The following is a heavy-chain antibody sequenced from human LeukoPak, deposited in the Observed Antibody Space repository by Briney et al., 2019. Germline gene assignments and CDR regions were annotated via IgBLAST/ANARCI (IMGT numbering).Heavy chain of an antibody. Sequence: PGGSLRLSCAASGFTFSSYGMHWVRQAPGKGLEWVAVISYDGSNKYYADSVKGRFTISRDNSKNTLYLQMNSLRAEDTAVYYCAKGKQWLETSWSFDIWGQGTMVTVSS. CDR2: ISYDGSNK. J-gene: IGHJ3*02. D-gene: IGHD6-19*01. V-gene: IGHV3-30*18. CDR1: GFTFSSYG. CDR3: AKGKQWLETSWSFDI.